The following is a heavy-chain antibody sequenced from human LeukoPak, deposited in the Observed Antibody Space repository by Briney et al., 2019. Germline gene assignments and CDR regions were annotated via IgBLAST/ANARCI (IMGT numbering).Heavy chain of an antibody. CDR3: AKTGTTWGEGNFDY. D-gene: IGHD1-1*01. Sequence: GGSLRLSCAASGFTFSSYGMHWVRQAPGKGLEWVAVISYDGSNEYYADSVKGRFTISRDNSKNTLYLQMNSLRAEDTAVYYCAKTGTTWGEGNFDYWGQGTLVTVSS. CDR2: ISYDGSNE. CDR1: GFTFSSYG. V-gene: IGHV3-30*18. J-gene: IGHJ4*02.